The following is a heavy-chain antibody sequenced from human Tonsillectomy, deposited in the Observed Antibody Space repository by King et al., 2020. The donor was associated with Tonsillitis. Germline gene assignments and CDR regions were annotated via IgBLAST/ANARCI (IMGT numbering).Heavy chain of an antibody. CDR2: IYYSGST. J-gene: IGHJ4*02. V-gene: IGHV4-59*01. CDR1: GGAISNYY. Sequence: QLQESGPGLVKPSETLSLTCSVSGGAISNYYWNWIRQSPGKGLEWIGYIYYSGSTNYNPSLKSRVTISVDTSKNQFSLMLSSVTAADTAVYYCARGGDYYDSSGYYYVPPDYWGQGTLVTVSS. D-gene: IGHD3-22*01. CDR3: ARGGDYYDSSGYYYVPPDY.